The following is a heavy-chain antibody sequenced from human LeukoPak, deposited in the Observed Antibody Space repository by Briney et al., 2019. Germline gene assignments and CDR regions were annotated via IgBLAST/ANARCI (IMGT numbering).Heavy chain of an antibody. CDR3: AREGVYYYDSSGYYYYYGMDV. D-gene: IGHD3-22*01. CDR2: IWYDGSNK. CDR1: GFTFSSYG. J-gene: IGHJ6*02. Sequence: GGSLRLSCAASGFTFSSYGMHWDRQAPGKGLEWVAVIWYDGSNKYYADSVKGRFIISRDNSKNTLYLQMNSLRAEDTAVYYCAREGVYYYDSSGYYYYYGMDVWGQGTTVTVSS. V-gene: IGHV3-33*01.